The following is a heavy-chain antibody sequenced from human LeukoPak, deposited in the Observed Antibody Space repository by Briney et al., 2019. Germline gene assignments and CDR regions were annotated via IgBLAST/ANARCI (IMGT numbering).Heavy chain of an antibody. V-gene: IGHV1-46*01. CDR2: INPSGGST. CDR3: ALFTQFPDY. Sequence: GASVKVSCKASGYTFTSYYMHWVRQAPGQGLEWMGIINPSGGSTSYAQKFQGRVTMTRNTSISTAYMELSSLRSEDTAVYYCALFTQFPDYWGQGTLVTVSS. D-gene: IGHD2-21*01. J-gene: IGHJ4*02. CDR1: GYTFTSYY.